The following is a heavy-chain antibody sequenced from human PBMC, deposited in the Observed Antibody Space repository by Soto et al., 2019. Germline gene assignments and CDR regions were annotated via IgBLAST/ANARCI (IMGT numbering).Heavy chain of an antibody. J-gene: IGHJ3*02. V-gene: IGHV3-48*01. CDR2: ISSSSSTI. D-gene: IGHD6-19*01. CDR3: AREISGWSPFDAFDI. Sequence: GGSLRLSCAASGFTFSSYSMNWVRQAPGKGLEWVSYISSSSSTIYYADSVKGRFTISRDNAKNSLYLQMNSLRAEDTAVYYCAREISGWSPFDAFDIWGQGTMVTVSS. CDR1: GFTFSSYS.